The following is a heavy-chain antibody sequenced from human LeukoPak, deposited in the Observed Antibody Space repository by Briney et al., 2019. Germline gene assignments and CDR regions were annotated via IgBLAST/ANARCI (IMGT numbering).Heavy chain of an antibody. Sequence: SETLSLTCSVSGGSINTYYWSWVRQTPGKGLEWIGFIYYTGSTNYNPSLKSRVTMSVDTSTSQFSLKLTSVTAADTALYYCARGANRLDSWGRGTLVTVSS. CDR1: GGSINTYY. J-gene: IGHJ4*02. CDR2: IYYTGST. D-gene: IGHD1-14*01. V-gene: IGHV4-59*12. CDR3: ARGANRLDS.